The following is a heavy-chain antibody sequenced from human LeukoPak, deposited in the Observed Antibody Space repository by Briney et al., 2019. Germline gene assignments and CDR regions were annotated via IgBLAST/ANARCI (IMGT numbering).Heavy chain of an antibody. Sequence: GASVKVSCKVSGYTLTGLSMHWVRQAPGKGLEWMGGFDPEDGETIYAQKFQGRVTMTEDTSTDTAYMELSGLRSEDTAVYYCATVGSSGWEPEVWGQGTLVTVSS. V-gene: IGHV1-24*01. CDR3: ATVGSSGWEPEV. CDR1: GYTLTGLS. CDR2: FDPEDGET. J-gene: IGHJ4*02. D-gene: IGHD6-19*01.